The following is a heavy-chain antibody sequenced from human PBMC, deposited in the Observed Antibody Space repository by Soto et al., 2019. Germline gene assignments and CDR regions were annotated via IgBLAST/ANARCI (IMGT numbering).Heavy chain of an antibody. CDR3: ARDRKPGGGYDSSYGMDV. V-gene: IGHV3-66*01. J-gene: IGHJ6*02. CDR2: FYSGGST. Sequence: PGGSLRLSCAASGFTVSSNYMSWVRQAPGKGLEWVSVFYSGGSTYYADSVKGRFTISRDNSKNTLYLQMNSLRAEDTAVYYCARDRKPGGGYDSSYGMDVWGQGTTVTVSS. CDR1: GFTVSSNY. D-gene: IGHD5-12*01.